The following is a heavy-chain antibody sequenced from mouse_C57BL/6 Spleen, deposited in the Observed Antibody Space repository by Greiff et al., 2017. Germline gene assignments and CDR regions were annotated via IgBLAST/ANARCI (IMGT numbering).Heavy chain of an antibody. D-gene: IGHD2-4*01. Sequence: QVQLQQSGAELVKPGASVKLSCKASGYAFSSYWMNWVKQRPGKGLEWIGKIDPGDGDTNYNGKFKGKATLTADKSSSTAYMQLSSLTSEASAVYFCARVGYDYDVYFDYWGQGTTLTVSS. CDR2: IDPGDGDT. V-gene: IGHV1-80*01. CDR1: GYAFSSYW. CDR3: ARVGYDYDVYFDY. J-gene: IGHJ2*01.